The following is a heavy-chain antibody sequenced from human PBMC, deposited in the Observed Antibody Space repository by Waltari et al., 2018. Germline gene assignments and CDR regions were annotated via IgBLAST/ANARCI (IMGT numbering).Heavy chain of an antibody. CDR1: GGSITSGNYY. V-gene: IGHV4-61*02. CDR2: IYTPGTT. D-gene: IGHD6-6*01. J-gene: IGHJ2*01. Sequence: QVQLQESGPGLVKPSQTLSLICTVSGGSITSGNYYWTWIRQPAGKGLEWIGRIYTPGTTTYNPSLSSRVPILVDTSNNHFSLRLSSVTAADTAVYYCAREPSVAARSYWYFDLWGRGTLVTVSS. CDR3: AREPSVAARSYWYFDL.